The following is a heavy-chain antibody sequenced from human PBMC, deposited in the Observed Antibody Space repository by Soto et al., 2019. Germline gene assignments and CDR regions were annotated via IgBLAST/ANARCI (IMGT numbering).Heavy chain of an antibody. CDR3: ARLEYYDSSGYLS. J-gene: IGHJ5*02. Sequence: SETLSLTCTVSGGSISSSSYYWGWIRQPPGKGLEWIGGIYYSGSTYYNPSLKSRVTISVDTSKNQFSLKLSSVTAADTAVYYCARLEYYDSSGYLSWGQGTLVTVSS. CDR1: GGSISSSSYY. CDR2: IYYSGST. V-gene: IGHV4-39*01. D-gene: IGHD3-22*01.